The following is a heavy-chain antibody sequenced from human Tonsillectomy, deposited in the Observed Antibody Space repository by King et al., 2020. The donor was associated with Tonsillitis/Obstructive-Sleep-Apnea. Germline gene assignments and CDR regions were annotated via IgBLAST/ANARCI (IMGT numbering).Heavy chain of an antibody. D-gene: IGHD3-3*01. J-gene: IGHJ6*03. CDR2: INSDGSST. V-gene: IGHV3-74*01. Sequence: VQLVESGGGLVQPGGSLRLSCAASGFTFSSYWMHWVRQAPGKGLVWVSRINSDGSSTSYADSVKGRFTISRDNAKNTLYLQMNSLRAEDTAVYYCASDPFDFWRGYCSYYYYMDVWGQGTTVTVSS. CDR3: ASDPFDFWRGYCSYYYYMDV. CDR1: GFTFSSYW.